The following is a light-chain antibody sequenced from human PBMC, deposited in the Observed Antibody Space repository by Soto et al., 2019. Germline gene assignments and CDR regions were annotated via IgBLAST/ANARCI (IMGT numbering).Light chain of an antibody. CDR1: QGISTW. CDR2: GAS. V-gene: IGKV1D-12*01. Sequence: DIQMTQSPSSVSASVGDRVTITCRASQGISTWLAWYQQKPGKAPKLLIYGASNLESGVPSRFSGSGSGTDFTLTISSLQPEDFASYYCQQTTSLPFTFGPGTKVDIK. J-gene: IGKJ3*01. CDR3: QQTTSLPFT.